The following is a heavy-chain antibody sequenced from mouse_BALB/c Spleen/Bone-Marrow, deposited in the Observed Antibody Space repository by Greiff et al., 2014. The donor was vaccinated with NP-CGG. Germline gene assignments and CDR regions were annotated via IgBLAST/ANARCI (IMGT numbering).Heavy chain of an antibody. Sequence: QVQLQQSGAELARPGASVKMSCKASGYTFTTYTMHWVKQRPGQGLEWIGYINSSSGYTNYNQKFKDKATLTADKSSSTAYMQLSSLTSEDSAVYFCAKRDIYYGYDGNAMDYWGQGTSVTVSS. CDR3: AKRDIYYGYDGNAMDY. J-gene: IGHJ4*01. V-gene: IGHV1-4*01. CDR2: INSSSGYT. D-gene: IGHD2-2*01. CDR1: GYTFTTYT.